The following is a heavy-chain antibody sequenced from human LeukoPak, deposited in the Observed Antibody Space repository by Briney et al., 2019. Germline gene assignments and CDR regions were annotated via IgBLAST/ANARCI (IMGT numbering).Heavy chain of an antibody. Sequence: ASVKVSCKASGGTFSSYAISWVRQAPGQGLEWMGGIIPIFGTANYAQKFQGRVTITADESTSTAYMELRSLRSDDTAVYYCARVSQGSWYPNYYYYGMDVWGQGTTVTVSS. CDR3: ARVSQGSWYPNYYYYGMDV. CDR2: IIPIFGTA. J-gene: IGHJ6*02. V-gene: IGHV1-69*13. D-gene: IGHD6-13*01. CDR1: GGTFSSYA.